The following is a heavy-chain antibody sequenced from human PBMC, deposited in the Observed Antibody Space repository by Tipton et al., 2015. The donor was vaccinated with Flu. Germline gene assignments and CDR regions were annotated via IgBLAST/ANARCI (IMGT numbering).Heavy chain of an antibody. CDR3: ARDRSGSYHDY. CDR2: IYTSGST. Sequence: TLSLTCTVSGGSISSGSYYWSWIRQPAGKGLEWIGRIYTSGSTNYNPSLKSRVTISVDTSKNQFSLKLSSVTAADTAVYYCARDRSGSYHDYWGQGTLVTVSS. D-gene: IGHD1-26*01. J-gene: IGHJ4*02. V-gene: IGHV4-61*02. CDR1: GGSISSGSYY.